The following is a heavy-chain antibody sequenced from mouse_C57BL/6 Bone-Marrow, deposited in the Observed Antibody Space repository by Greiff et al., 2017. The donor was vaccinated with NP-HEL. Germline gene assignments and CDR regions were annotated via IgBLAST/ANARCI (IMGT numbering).Heavy chain of an antibody. CDR2: INPYNGGT. CDR1: GYTFTDYY. CDR3: ARSGGYWYFDV. J-gene: IGHJ1*03. D-gene: IGHD1-1*02. V-gene: IGHV1-19*01. Sequence: VQLQQSGPVLVKPGASVKMSCKASGYTFTDYYMNWVKQSHGKSLEWIGVINPYNGGTSYNQKFEGKATLTVDKSSSTAYMELNSLTSEDSAVYYCARSGGYWYFDVWGTGTTVTVSS.